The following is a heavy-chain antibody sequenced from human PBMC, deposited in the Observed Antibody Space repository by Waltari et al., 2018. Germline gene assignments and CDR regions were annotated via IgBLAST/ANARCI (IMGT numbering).Heavy chain of an antibody. J-gene: IGHJ4*02. D-gene: IGHD6-13*01. CDR3: ARSRSSSWYSEANY. CDR2: IYHSGST. Sequence: QVQLQESGPGLVKPSETLSLTCAVSGYSISSGYYWGWIRQPPGKGLEWIGSIYHSGSTYYNPSLKSRVTISVDTSKNQFSLKLSSVTAADTAVYYCARSRSSSWYSEANYWGQGTLVTVSS. CDR1: GYSISSGYY. V-gene: IGHV4-38-2*01.